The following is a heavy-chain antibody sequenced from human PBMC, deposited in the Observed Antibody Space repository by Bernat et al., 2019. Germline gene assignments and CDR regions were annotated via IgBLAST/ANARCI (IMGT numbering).Heavy chain of an antibody. CDR2: IFSNDEK. V-gene: IGHV2-26*01. J-gene: IGHJ3*02. CDR3: ARHYYYDSSGYYDAFDI. CDR1: GFSLSNARMG. D-gene: IGHD3-22*01. Sequence: QVTLKESGPVLVKPTETLTLTCTVSGFSLSNARMGVSWIRHPPGKALEWLAHIFSNDEKSYSTSLKSRLTISKDTSKSQVVLTMTNMDPVDTATYYCARHYYYDSSGYYDAFDIWGQGTMVTVSS.